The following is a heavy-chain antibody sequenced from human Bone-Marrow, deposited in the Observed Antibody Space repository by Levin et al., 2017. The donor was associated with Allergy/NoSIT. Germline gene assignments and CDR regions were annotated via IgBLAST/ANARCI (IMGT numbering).Heavy chain of an antibody. CDR3: ASDPRPYGDYRFDF. V-gene: IGHV1-2*06. CDR1: GYIFTDLY. D-gene: IGHD4-17*01. Sequence: GESLKISCKASGYIFTDLYIYWVRQAPGQGLEWVGRISPNSGGTNVAQEFQGRVTMTRDISITTVYLHLSSLTFADTAVCYCASDPRPYGDYRFDFWGQGTLVTVSS. CDR2: ISPNSGGT. J-gene: IGHJ4*02.